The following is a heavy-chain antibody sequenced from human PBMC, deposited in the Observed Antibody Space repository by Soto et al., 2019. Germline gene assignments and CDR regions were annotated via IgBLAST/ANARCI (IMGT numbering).Heavy chain of an antibody. Sequence: QVQVVQSGTEVKKPGASVKVSCKASGYTFTAFFMHWVRQAPGKGLEWMGIIHPSGGSTNYAQTLQGRVALPWDTATSTAYMELSSLRSDDTAVYYCARAPSSSSSFLFGSWGPGTLGTVSS. CDR1: GYTFTAFF. CDR3: ARAPSSSSSFLFGS. D-gene: IGHD6-6*01. CDR2: IHPSGGST. V-gene: IGHV1-46*04. J-gene: IGHJ4*02.